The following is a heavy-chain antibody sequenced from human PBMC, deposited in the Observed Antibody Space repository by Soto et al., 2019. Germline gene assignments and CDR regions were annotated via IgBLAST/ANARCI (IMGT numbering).Heavy chain of an antibody. CDR3: ARDDEHGSNCELAY. Sequence: QVQLVQSGGGVVQPGRSLRLSCAASGFNFNTYFMHWVRQAPGKGLEWVAMIFPNGRDKEYADSVKGRFTIFRDNSNNRMYLQMDSLRPEDTAVYYCARDDEHGSNCELAYWGQGALVTVSS. D-gene: IGHD1-26*01. CDR1: GFNFNTYF. J-gene: IGHJ4*02. CDR2: IFPNGRDK. V-gene: IGHV3-30*13.